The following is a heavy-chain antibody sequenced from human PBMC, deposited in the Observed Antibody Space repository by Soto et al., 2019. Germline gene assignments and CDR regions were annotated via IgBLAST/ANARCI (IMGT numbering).Heavy chain of an antibody. V-gene: IGHV4-39*01. CDR1: GGSISSGGYY. CDR2: IYYSGST. Sequence: PSETLSLTCTVSGGSISSGGYYWTWIRQPPGKGLEWIGSIYYSGSTYYNPSLKSRVTISVDTSKNQFSLKLSSVTAADTAVYYCARCDDYTGAFDIWGQGTMVTVSS. D-gene: IGHD3-16*01. J-gene: IGHJ3*02. CDR3: ARCDDYTGAFDI.